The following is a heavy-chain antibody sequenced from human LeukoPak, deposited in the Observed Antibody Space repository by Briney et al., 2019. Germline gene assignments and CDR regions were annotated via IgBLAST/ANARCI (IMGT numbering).Heavy chain of an antibody. J-gene: IGHJ4*02. CDR1: GYTFTGYY. V-gene: IGHV1-2*02. D-gene: IGHD2-2*01. CDR2: INPNSGGT. Sequence: ASVKVSCKASGYTFTGYYMHWVRQAPGQGLEWMGWINPNSGGTNYAQKLQGRVTMTRDTSISTAYMELSRLRSDDTAVYYCARDPAIVVVPAAMRLGLNYWGQGTLVTVSS. CDR3: ARDPAIVVVPAAMRLGLNY.